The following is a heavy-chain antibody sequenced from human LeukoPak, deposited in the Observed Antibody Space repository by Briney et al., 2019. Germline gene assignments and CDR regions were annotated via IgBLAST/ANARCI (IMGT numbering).Heavy chain of an antibody. CDR2: INPNSGDT. V-gene: IGHV1-2*06. D-gene: IGHD2-15*01. CDR1: GHTFTVYY. Sequence: GASVKVSCKASGHTFTVYYMYWVRQAPGQGLEWMGRINPNSGDTDYAQNFPGRVTMTRDTSISTAYMELTNLRSDDTAVYYCARGYCSGGTCYLVENWFDPWGQGTLVTVSS. J-gene: IGHJ5*02. CDR3: ARGYCSGGTCYLVENWFDP.